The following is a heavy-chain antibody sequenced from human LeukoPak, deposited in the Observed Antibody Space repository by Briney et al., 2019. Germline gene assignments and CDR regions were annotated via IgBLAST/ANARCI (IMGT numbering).Heavy chain of an antibody. V-gene: IGHV4-38-2*02. CDR2: IYHSGST. J-gene: IGHJ3*02. D-gene: IGHD5-18*01. CDR3: ARPDSGYSYGSPSAFDI. Sequence: SETLSLTCTVSGYSISSGYYWGWIRQPPGKGLEWIGSIYHSGSTYYNPSLKSRVTISVDTSKNQFSLKLSSVTAADTAVYYCARPDSGYSYGSPSAFDIWGQGTMVTVSS. CDR1: GYSISSGYY.